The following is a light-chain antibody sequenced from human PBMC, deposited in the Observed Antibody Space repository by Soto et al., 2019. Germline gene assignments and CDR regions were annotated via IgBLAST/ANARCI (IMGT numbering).Light chain of an antibody. CDR2: KAS. CDR1: QSISSW. Sequence: DIQMTQSPSTLSASVGDRVTITCRAIQSISSWLAWYQQKPGKAPKLLIYKASSLESGVPSRFSGSGSGTEFTLTISSLNPDDFATYYCQQYNSYSRTFGQGTKVDIK. J-gene: IGKJ1*01. V-gene: IGKV1-5*03. CDR3: QQYNSYSRT.